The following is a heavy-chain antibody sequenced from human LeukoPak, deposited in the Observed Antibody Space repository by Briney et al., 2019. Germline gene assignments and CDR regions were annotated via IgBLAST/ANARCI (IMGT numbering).Heavy chain of an antibody. CDR1: GYSISSGYY. D-gene: IGHD4-11*01. CDR3: ARTFYGNYASRAFDI. V-gene: IGHV4-38-2*01. J-gene: IGHJ3*02. CDR2: IYHSGST. Sequence: SETLSLTCAVSGYSISSGYYWGWIRQPPGKGLEWIGSIYHSGSTYYDPSLKSRVTISVGTSKNQFSLKLSSVTAADTAVYYCARTFYGNYASRAFDIWGQGTMVTVSS.